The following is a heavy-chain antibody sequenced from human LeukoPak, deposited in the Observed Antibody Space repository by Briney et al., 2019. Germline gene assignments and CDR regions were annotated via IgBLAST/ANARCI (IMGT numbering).Heavy chain of an antibody. CDR3: AKDLPSRDYYDSSGYYIR. Sequence: GSLRLSCAASGFTFSSYAMSWVRQAPGKGLEWVSAISGSGGSTYYADSVKGRFTISRDNSKNTLYLQMNSLRAEDTAVYYCAKDLPSRDYYDSSGYYIRWGQGTLVTVSS. CDR1: GFTFSSYA. CDR2: ISGSGGST. D-gene: IGHD3-22*01. V-gene: IGHV3-23*01. J-gene: IGHJ4*02.